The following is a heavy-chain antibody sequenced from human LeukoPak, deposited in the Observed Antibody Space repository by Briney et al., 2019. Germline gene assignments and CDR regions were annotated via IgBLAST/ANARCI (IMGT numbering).Heavy chain of an antibody. V-gene: IGHV1-2*02. CDR3: AKAARSSDTSVLRFLEWLLTD. CDR1: GYTFTDYY. Sequence: GASVKVSCKTSGYTFTDYYIHWVRQAPGQGLEWMGRVNPRRGDTSFARKVQGRVTMSSDTSISTVYMDLSSLRSDDTAVYFCAKAARSSDTSVLRFLEWLLTDWGQGTLVIVSS. J-gene: IGHJ4*02. CDR2: VNPRRGDT. D-gene: IGHD3-3*01.